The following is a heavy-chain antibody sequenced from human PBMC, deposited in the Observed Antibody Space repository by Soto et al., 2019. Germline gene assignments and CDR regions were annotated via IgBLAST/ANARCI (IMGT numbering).Heavy chain of an antibody. D-gene: IGHD3-3*01. CDR1: GFIFSTFG. V-gene: IGHV3-64D*06. CDR3: VRGPSRGSSLFGPLDY. J-gene: IGHJ4*02. CDR2: IFYSGSGS. Sequence: PGGSLRLSCSASGFIFSTFGMFWVRQAPGQGLEYVSAIFYSGSGSYYADPVRGRFTVSRDNSKNMFYLQMSSLRVEETALYFCVRGPSRGSSLFGPLDYWGQGTQVTVSS.